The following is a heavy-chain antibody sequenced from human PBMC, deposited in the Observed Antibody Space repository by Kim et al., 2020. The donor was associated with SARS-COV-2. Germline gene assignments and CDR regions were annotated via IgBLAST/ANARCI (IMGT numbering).Heavy chain of an antibody. Sequence: SETLSLTCAVYGGSFSGYYWSWIRQPPGKGLEWIGEINHSGSTNYNPSLKSRVTISVDTSKNQFSLKLSSVTAADTAVYYCRIYYYGSGSYFGYGMDVWGQGTTVTVSS. CDR2: INHSGST. CDR3: RIYYYGSGSYFGYGMDV. J-gene: IGHJ6*02. V-gene: IGHV4-34*01. D-gene: IGHD3-10*01. CDR1: GGSFSGYY.